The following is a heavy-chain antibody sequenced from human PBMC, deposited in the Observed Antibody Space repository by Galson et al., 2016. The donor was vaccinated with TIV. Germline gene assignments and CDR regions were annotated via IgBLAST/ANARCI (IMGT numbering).Heavy chain of an antibody. Sequence: LRLSCAASGLIVSSNYMSWVRQAPGKGLEWVSLISSGGSTSYADSVRGRFTISRDNSNNRVYLQMNSVRPEDTAVYYCARDRRHCGNECFLYYYYGMDVWGQGTTVTVSS. J-gene: IGHJ6*02. CDR1: GLIVSSNY. D-gene: IGHD2-21*01. CDR3: ARDRRHCGNECFLYYYYGMDV. CDR2: ISSGGST. V-gene: IGHV3-66*02.